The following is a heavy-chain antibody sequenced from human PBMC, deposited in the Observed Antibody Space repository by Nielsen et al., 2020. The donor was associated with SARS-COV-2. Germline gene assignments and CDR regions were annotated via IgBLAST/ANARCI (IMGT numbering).Heavy chain of an antibody. D-gene: IGHD3-16*01. CDR3: ARAPFGRQYDAFDI. CDR2: IYPGDSDT. V-gene: IGHV5-51*01. J-gene: IGHJ3*02. Sequence: GGSLRLSCKGSGYSFTSYWIGWVRQMPGKGLEWMGIIYPGDSDTRYSPSFQGQVTISADKSISTAYLQWSSLKASDTAMYYCARAPFGRQYDAFDIWGQGTMATVSS. CDR1: GYSFTSYW.